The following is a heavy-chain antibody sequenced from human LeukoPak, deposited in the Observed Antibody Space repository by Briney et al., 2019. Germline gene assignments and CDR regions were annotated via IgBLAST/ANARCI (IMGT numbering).Heavy chain of an antibody. CDR3: ARETNFDFWSGYYTDYFDY. D-gene: IGHD3-3*01. CDR1: GGSISSGSYY. J-gene: IGHJ4*02. V-gene: IGHV4-61*02. Sequence: SETLSLTCTVSGGSISSGSYYWSWIRQPAGKGLEWIGRTYTSGSTNYNPSLKSRVTISVDTSKNQFSLKLSSVTAADTAVYYCARETNFDFWSGYYTDYFDYWGQGTLVTVSS. CDR2: TYTSGST.